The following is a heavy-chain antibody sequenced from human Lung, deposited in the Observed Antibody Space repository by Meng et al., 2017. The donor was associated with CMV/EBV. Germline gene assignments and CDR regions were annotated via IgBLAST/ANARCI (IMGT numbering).Heavy chain of an antibody. J-gene: IGHJ3*02. V-gene: IGHV4-34*01. Sequence: VMNVASCIVYYFILLRQPPCKVLVCLVDINLSVSANYNPSLHSRVTISTDTSTQLLSLRLISVTAAVTAIYYFSTYFGSSSFAFDIWGQGTLVTVSS. CDR3: STYFGSSSFAFDI. CDR1: VASCIVYY. D-gene: IGHD2-15*01. CDR2: INLSVSA.